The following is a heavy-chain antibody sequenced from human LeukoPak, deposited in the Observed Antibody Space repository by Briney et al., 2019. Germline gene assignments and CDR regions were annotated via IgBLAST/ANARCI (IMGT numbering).Heavy chain of an antibody. CDR3: ARRSSDDAFDI. J-gene: IGHJ3*02. Sequence: RASVKVSCKASGFMVSNYGIIGVRQAPGQGFEWLGWISGSNGDTYYTRRFQGRFTMTPDTSTNTAYMELRSLRADDTAVYYCARRSSDDAFDIWGQGTMVTVSS. CDR1: GFMVSNYG. V-gene: IGHV1-18*04. CDR2: ISGSNGDT.